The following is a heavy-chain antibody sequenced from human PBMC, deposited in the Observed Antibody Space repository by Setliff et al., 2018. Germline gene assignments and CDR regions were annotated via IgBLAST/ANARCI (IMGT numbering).Heavy chain of an antibody. J-gene: IGHJ4*02. CDR3: ARAPLESGYNYGQGHYFDY. CDR1: GFTFNNYW. CDR2: IMQDGGAQ. V-gene: IGHV3-7*03. Sequence: GGSLRLSCEAFGFTFNNYWMSWVRQAPGKGLEWVANIMQDGGAQYYLDSVKGRFTVSRDNSNNTLYLHMSSLRAEDTAVYYCARAPLESGYNYGQGHYFDYWGQGTLVTVSS. D-gene: IGHD5-18*01.